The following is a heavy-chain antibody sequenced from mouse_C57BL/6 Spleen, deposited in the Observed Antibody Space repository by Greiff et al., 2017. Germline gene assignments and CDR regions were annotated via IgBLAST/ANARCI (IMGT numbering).Heavy chain of an antibody. Sequence: EVKLLESGPELVKPGDSVKISCKASGYSFTGYFMNWVMQSHGKSLEWIGRINPYNGDTFYNQKFKGKATLTVDKSSSTAHMELRSLTSEDSAVYYCARELRYKSLDYWGQGTTLTGSS. D-gene: IGHD1-1*01. CDR1: GYSFTGYF. CDR2: INPYNGDT. V-gene: IGHV1-20*01. J-gene: IGHJ2*01. CDR3: ARELRYKSLDY.